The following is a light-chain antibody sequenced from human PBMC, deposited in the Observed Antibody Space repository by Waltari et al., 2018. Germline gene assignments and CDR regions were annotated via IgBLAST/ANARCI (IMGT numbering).Light chain of an antibody. V-gene: IGLV2-14*01. J-gene: IGLJ1*01. CDR1: SNDVGGYGY. CDR3: SSHTSSVPHV. CDR2: EVS. Sequence: QSALTQPASVSGSPGQSITISCTGTSNDVGGYGYVSWYQQYPGKAPKLIIYEVSYRPSGISTRFSGSKSGNRASLTISGLQAEDEADYYCSSHTSSVPHVFGTGTRVTVV.